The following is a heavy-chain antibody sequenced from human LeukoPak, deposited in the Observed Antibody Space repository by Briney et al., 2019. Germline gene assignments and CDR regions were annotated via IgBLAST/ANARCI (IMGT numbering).Heavy chain of an antibody. CDR1: DDSISDYY. J-gene: IGHJ5*02. D-gene: IGHD3-10*01. CDR2: FHNSGTS. Sequence: SETLSLTCTVSDDSISDYYRGWVRQPPGKGLEWIGYFHNSGTSTYNPSLKSRVTISVDTSKNQLSLKLSSVTAADTAVYYCARNKGRYGSGRVHFDPWGQGTLVTVSS. CDR3: ARNKGRYGSGRVHFDP. V-gene: IGHV4-59*08.